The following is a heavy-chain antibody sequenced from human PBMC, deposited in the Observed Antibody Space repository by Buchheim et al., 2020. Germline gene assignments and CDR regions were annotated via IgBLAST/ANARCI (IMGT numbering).Heavy chain of an antibody. CDR2: ISGSGGST. V-gene: IGHV3-23*01. J-gene: IGHJ4*02. CDR3: ARDGVAEGLYFDY. D-gene: IGHD2-15*01. CDR1: GFTFSSYA. Sequence: EVQLLESGGGLVQPGGSLRLSCAASGFTFSSYAMSWVRQAPGKGLEWVSAISGSGGSTYYADSVKGRVTISRDNSKNTRYLQMNNLGAEDTAVYYCARDGVAEGLYFDYWGQGTL.